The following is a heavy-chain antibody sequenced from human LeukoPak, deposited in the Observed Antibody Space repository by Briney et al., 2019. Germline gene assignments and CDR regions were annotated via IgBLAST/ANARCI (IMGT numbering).Heavy chain of an antibody. CDR2: IYYTGST. CDR3: ARARVYYGSGDPFDY. CDR1: GASINSDGYY. D-gene: IGHD3-10*01. Sequence: SQTLSLTCTVSGASINSDGYYWPWLRQHPGTGLEWLGYIYYTGSTYYNPSLKSRLSILMDTSKNQFSLRLSSVTAADTALYYCARARVYYGSGDPFDYWGQGTLVTVSS. J-gene: IGHJ4*02. V-gene: IGHV4-31*03.